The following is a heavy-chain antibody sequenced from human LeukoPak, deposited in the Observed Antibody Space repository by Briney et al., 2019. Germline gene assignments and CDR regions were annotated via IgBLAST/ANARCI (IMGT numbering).Heavy chain of an antibody. J-gene: IGHJ5*02. CDR1: GGSIGPNY. V-gene: IGHV4-59*12. CDR3: ARNPPTNWNDVNWFDP. D-gene: IGHD1-1*01. CDR2: IHYTGRT. Sequence: SETLSLTCIVSGGSIGPNYCSWIRQPPGKGLEWIGYIHYTGRTNYNPSLKSRVTVSVDTSKNQFSLKLSSVTAADTAVYYCARNPPTNWNDVNWFDPWGQGTLVTVSS.